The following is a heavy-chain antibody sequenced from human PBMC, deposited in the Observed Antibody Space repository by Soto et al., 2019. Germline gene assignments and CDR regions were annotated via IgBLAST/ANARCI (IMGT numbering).Heavy chain of an antibody. J-gene: IGHJ4*02. D-gene: IGHD2-2*01. V-gene: IGHV3-23*01. CDR1: GFTFSSYA. CDR2: ISAGGIST. CDR3: AQDDNYCSSASCFVAN. Sequence: PGVSLRLSCAASGFTFSSYAMSWVRQSPGKGLEWVSFISAGGISTFYADSVKGRFSVFRDNSKNTLFLQMNSLRADDTAVYYCAQDDNYCSSASCFVANWRQGKRLTVS.